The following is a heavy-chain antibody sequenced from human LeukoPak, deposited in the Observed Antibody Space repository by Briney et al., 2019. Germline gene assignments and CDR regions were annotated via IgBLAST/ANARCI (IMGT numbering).Heavy chain of an antibody. CDR2: ISYIGST. CDR3: ARDPTTVTKGLDI. J-gene: IGHJ3*02. V-gene: IGHV4-59*11. Sequence: PSETLSLTCTVSGGSISSHYWSWIRQPPGKGLEGIGYISYIGSTNYNPSLKSRVTISVDTSKNQFSLKLSSVTAADAAVYFCARDPTTVTKGLDIWGQGTMVTVSS. CDR1: GGSISSHY. D-gene: IGHD4-17*01.